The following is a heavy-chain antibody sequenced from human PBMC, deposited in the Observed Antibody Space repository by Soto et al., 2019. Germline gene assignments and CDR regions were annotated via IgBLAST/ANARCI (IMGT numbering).Heavy chain of an antibody. Sequence: SVKVSCKASGYTFTSTSYYMHWVRQAPGQGLEWMGGIIPIFPTPDYAQKFQGRVTITADESTTTTYMEMTSLRSEDTAIYYCARDKDRLQLGGNYYYIMDVWG. CDR3: ARDKDRLQLGGNYYYIMDV. D-gene: IGHD1-1*01. CDR1: GYTFTSTSYY. CDR2: IIPIFPTP. J-gene: IGHJ6*02. V-gene: IGHV1-69*13.